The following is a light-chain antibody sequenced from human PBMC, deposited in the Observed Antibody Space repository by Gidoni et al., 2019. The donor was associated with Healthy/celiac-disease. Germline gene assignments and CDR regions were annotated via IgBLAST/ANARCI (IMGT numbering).Light chain of an antibody. Sequence: DLVMTQSPLSLPVTPGEPASISCRSSQSLLHSNGYNYLDWYLQRPGQSPKLLIYLGSNRASGVPDRFSGSGSGSHFTLTISRVEAEDVGVYYCMQALQTPWTFGQGTKVEIK. V-gene: IGKV2-28*01. CDR2: LGS. CDR1: QSLLHSNGYNY. J-gene: IGKJ1*01. CDR3: MQALQTPWT.